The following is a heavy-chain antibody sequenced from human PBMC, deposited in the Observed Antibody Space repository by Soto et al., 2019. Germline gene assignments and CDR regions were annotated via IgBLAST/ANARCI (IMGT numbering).Heavy chain of an antibody. CDR2: IIPKCGTT. D-gene: IGHD2-15*01. CDR1: GGSFSSYG. CDR3: ARELDPYSGCSSLSLDC. V-gene: IGHV1-69*13. Sequence: QVQLVQSGAEVKQPGSSVKVSCKASGGSFSSYGINWVRLAPGQGLEWMGRIIPKCGTTNYAQNFQGRVTITADESTNTADMELNYLGSGDTAVYFCARELDPYSGCSSLSLDCWGQGTQGSVS. J-gene: IGHJ4*02.